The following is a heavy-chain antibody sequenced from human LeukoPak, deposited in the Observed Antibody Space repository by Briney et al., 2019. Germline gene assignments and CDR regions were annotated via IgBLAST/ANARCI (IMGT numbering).Heavy chain of an antibody. CDR3: AKDVGYCSGGTCYSGRNWFYP. V-gene: IGHV3-23*01. Sequence: GGSLRLSCAASGFTFSSHAMSWVRQAPGKGLEWVSAISGSGRSTFYADSVKGRFTISRDNSKSTLYLQMNSLRAEDTAVYYCAKDVGYCSGGTCYSGRNWFYPWGQGTLVTVSS. J-gene: IGHJ5*02. CDR1: GFTFSSHA. D-gene: IGHD2-15*01. CDR2: ISGSGRST.